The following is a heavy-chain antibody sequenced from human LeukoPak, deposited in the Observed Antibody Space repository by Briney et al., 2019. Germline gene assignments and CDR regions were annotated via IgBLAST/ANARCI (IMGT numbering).Heavy chain of an antibody. J-gene: IGHJ3*02. CDR1: AGSMSSHY. D-gene: IGHD3-22*01. CDR2: IYYSGTT. Sequence: PSETLSLTCSVSAGSMSSHYWSWIRQPPGKGLEWMGFIYYSGTTRYKSSLQSRVTISADTSKNQFSLKLTSVTAADTAVYYCARLLDNDSSGDPDTFDMWGQGTMVTVSS. V-gene: IGHV4-59*11. CDR3: ARLLDNDSSGDPDTFDM.